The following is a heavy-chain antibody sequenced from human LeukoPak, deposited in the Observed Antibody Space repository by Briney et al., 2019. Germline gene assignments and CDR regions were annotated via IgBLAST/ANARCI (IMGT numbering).Heavy chain of an antibody. CDR2: IYYSGST. Sequence: SETLSLTCTVSGGSISSYYWSWIRQPPGKGLEWIGYIYYSGSTNYNPSLKSRVTISVDTSKNQFSLKLSSVTAADTAVYYCARGVVRGVIVPALDYWGQGTLVTVSS. V-gene: IGHV4-59*01. D-gene: IGHD3-10*01. CDR1: GGSISSYY. J-gene: IGHJ4*02. CDR3: ARGVVRGVIVPALDY.